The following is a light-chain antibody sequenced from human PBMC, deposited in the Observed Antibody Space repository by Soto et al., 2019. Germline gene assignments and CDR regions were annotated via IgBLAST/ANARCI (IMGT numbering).Light chain of an antibody. CDR2: GAS. V-gene: IGKV3-11*01. Sequence: EIVLTQSPATLSLSPGERATLSCRASQSLSKSLVWYQQKPGQAPRLLIDGASNRATGIPARFSGSGSGTDFPLTISSLSPEDFAFYFCQQRSSWPLTFGGGTKVEIK. CDR1: QSLSKS. J-gene: IGKJ4*02. CDR3: QQRSSWPLT.